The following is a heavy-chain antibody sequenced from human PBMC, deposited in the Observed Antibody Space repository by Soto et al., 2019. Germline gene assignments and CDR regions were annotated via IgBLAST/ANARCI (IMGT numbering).Heavy chain of an antibody. CDR3: VTTLLWRSGCDY. D-gene: IGHD3-10*01. V-gene: IGHV3-23*01. CDR1: GFTFSSYA. Sequence: EVQLLESGGGLVQPGGSLRLSCGASGFTFSSYAMSWVRQAPGKGLEWVSAISGSGGSTYYADSVKGRFTISRDNSKNTLYLQMNSLRAEDTAEYYCVTTLLWRSGCDYWGQGTLVTVSS. CDR2: ISGSGGST. J-gene: IGHJ4*02.